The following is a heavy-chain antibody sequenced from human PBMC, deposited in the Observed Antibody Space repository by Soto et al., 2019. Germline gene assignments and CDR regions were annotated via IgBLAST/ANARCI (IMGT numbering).Heavy chain of an antibody. D-gene: IGHD6-25*01. CDR2: IHYSGST. CDR3: ERGGGGIAASV. Sequence: QVQLQESGPGLVKPSETLSLTCTVSGGSISNYYWSWIRQPPGRELEYIGYIHYSGSTKYNPSLKSRITTSVDTSMNQGSQKLSSVTLADTGVYYCERGGGGIAASVWGQGTLVTVSS. CDR1: GGSISNYY. J-gene: IGHJ4*02. V-gene: IGHV4-59*01.